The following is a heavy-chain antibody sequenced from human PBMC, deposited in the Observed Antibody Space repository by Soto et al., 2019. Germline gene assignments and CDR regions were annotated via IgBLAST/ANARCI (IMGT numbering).Heavy chain of an antibody. CDR1: GGSFSGYY. Sequence: SETLSLTCAVYGGSFSGYYWSWIRQPPGKGLEWIGEINHSGSTNYNPSLKSRVTISVDTSKNQFSLKLSSVTAADTAVYYCARDGGGIARNWGQGTLVTSPQ. D-gene: IGHD6-13*01. V-gene: IGHV4-34*01. CDR3: ARDGGGIARN. CDR2: INHSGST. J-gene: IGHJ4*02.